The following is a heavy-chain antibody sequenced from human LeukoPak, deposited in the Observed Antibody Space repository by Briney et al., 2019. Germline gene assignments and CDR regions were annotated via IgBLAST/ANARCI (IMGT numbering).Heavy chain of an antibody. CDR3: ARLGCSSTSCHHYYYYGMDV. Sequence: SETLSLTCAVYGGSFSGYYWSWIRQPPGKGLEWIGEINHSGSTNYNPSLKSRVTISVDTSKNQFSLKLSSVTAADTAVYYCARLGCSSTSCHHYYYYGMDVWGQGTTVTVSS. CDR2: INHSGST. V-gene: IGHV4-34*01. J-gene: IGHJ6*02. CDR1: GGSFSGYY. D-gene: IGHD2-2*01.